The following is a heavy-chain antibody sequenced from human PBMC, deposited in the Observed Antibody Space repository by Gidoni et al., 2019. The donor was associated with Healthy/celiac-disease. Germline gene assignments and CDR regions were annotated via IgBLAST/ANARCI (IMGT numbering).Heavy chain of an antibody. CDR2: ISSSSRYI. J-gene: IGHJ4*02. V-gene: IGHV3-21*01. CDR3: ARVRGGWFGY. CDR1: GFPFSSYS. D-gene: IGHD6-19*01. Sequence: EVQLVESGGGLVKRGGSVRVSWAACGFPFSSYSINWFRQAPGKGLEWVSSISSSSRYIYYADSVKGRFTISRDNAKNSLYLQMNSLRAEDTAVYYCARVRGGWFGYWGQGTLVTVSS.